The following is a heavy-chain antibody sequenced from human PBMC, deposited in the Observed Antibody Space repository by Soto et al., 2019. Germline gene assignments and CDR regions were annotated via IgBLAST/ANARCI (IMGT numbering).Heavy chain of an antibody. J-gene: IGHJ4*02. D-gene: IGHD1-1*01. CDR3: VRGDNWNDEASDY. CDR2: IWSDGNNR. V-gene: IGHV3-33*01. CDR1: GFMFSNHG. Sequence: QVQLVESGGGVVQPGRSLRLSCAASGFMFSNHGMRWVRQAPGKGLEWVAVIWSDGNNRYYADSVKGRFTISRDNSKNTLYLQMNSLRAADTAVYYCVRGDNWNDEASDYWGQGTLVTVSS.